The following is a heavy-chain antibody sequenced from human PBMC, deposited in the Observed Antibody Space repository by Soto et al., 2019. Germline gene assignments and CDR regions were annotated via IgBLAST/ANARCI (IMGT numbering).Heavy chain of an antibody. J-gene: IGHJ6*02. CDR3: ATGYCSSTSCHYYSYGMDV. V-gene: IGHV5-10-1*01. Sequence: GESLKISCKGSGYSFTSYWISWVRQMPGKGLEWMGRIDPSDSYTNYSPSFQGHVTISADKSISTAYLQWSSLKASDTAMYYCATGYCSSTSCHYYSYGMDVWGQGTTVTVSS. CDR2: IDPSDSYT. CDR1: GYSFTSYW. D-gene: IGHD2-2*01.